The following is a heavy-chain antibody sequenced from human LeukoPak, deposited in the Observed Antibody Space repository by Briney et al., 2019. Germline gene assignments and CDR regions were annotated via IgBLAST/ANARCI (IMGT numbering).Heavy chain of an antibody. CDR2: INRSGTT. D-gene: IGHD1-1*01. V-gene: IGHV4-34*01. Sequence: SETLSLTCAVSGGSFSGYYWSWIRQTPGKGLEWIGEINRSGTTNYNPSLKRRVAISVDTSKNQLSLKLRSVTAADTAVFYCARGRFGNPLQLQPRRPFDLWGQGTMVTISS. CDR3: ARGRFGNPLQLQPRRPFDL. CDR1: GGSFSGYY. J-gene: IGHJ3*01.